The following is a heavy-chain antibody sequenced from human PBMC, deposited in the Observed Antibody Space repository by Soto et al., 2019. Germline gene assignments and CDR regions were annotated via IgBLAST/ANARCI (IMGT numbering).Heavy chain of an antibody. D-gene: IGHD3-9*01. Sequence: GGSLRLSCAASGVNFRSYAMSWVRQAPGKGLEWVSAISGSGGSTYYADSVKGRFTISRDNSKNTLYLQMNSLRAEDTAMYFCAKDLNYDIWTHYYAFDFWGPGTLVTVSS. CDR1: GVNFRSYA. CDR3: AKDLNYDIWTHYYAFDF. J-gene: IGHJ3*01. V-gene: IGHV3-23*01. CDR2: ISGSGGST.